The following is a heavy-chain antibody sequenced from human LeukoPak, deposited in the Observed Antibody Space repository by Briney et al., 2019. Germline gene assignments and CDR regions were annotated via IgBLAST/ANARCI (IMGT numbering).Heavy chain of an antibody. J-gene: IGHJ4*02. V-gene: IGHV4-59*12. CDR3: ARVGVREQLVGYFDY. CDR1: GGSISSYY. Sequence: SETLSLTCTVSGGSISSYYWSWIRQPPGKGLEWIGYIYYSGSTNYNPSLKSRVTISVDTSKNQFSLKLSSVTAADTAVYYCARVGVREQLVGYFDYWGQGTLVTVSS. CDR2: IYYSGST. D-gene: IGHD6-13*01.